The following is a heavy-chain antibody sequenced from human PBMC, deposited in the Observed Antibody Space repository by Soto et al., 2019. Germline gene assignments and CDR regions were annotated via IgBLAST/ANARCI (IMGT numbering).Heavy chain of an antibody. Sequence: SVKVSYNAAGSPFISYALSWVRRAPGQGLEWMGGIIPIFGTANYAQKFQGRVTITADESTSTAYMELSSLRSEDTAVYYCARAGAGPTRDPHYYYGMDVWGQGTTVTVSS. CDR3: ARAGAGPTRDPHYYYGMDV. CDR1: GSPFISYA. D-gene: IGHD1-1*01. V-gene: IGHV1-69*01. J-gene: IGHJ6*02. CDR2: IIPIFGTA.